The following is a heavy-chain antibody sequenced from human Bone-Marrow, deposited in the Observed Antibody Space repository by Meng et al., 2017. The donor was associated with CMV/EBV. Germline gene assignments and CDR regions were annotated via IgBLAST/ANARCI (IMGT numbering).Heavy chain of an antibody. J-gene: IGHJ6*02. V-gene: IGHV2-70*20. CDR2: IDWDDDK. D-gene: IGHD3-22*01. CDR1: GFPLTTSGMC. CDR3: ARIPRYESSGHYYYDGMDV. Sequence: SGPTLVKPTQTLTLTCTFSGFPLTTSGMCVSWVRHPPGKALEWLALIDWDDDKYYSTSLKTRLTISKDTSKTQVVLTITNMDPVDTATYYCARIPRYESSGHYYYDGMDVWGQGTTVTVSS.